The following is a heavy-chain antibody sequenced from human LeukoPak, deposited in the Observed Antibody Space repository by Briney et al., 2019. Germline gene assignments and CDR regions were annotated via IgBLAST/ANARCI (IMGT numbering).Heavy chain of an antibody. Sequence: GGSLRLSCAASGFTFSNYEMNWVRQAAGKGLEWISYTTSSGSTNYYADSVKGRFTISRDNAKSSLYLQMHSLRAEDTAVYYCARETLELDAWGQGTLVTVSS. CDR1: GFTFSNYE. J-gene: IGHJ5*02. CDR2: TTSSGSTN. D-gene: IGHD1-1*01. CDR3: ARETLELDA. V-gene: IGHV3-48*03.